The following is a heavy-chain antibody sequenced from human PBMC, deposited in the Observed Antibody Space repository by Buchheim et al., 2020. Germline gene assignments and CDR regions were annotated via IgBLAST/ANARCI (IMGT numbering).Heavy chain of an antibody. CDR1: GGSISRGGYS. CDR2: IYYSGST. Sequence: QVQLQESGPGLVKPSQTLSLTCAVSGGSISRGGYSWTWIRQPPGKGLEWIGYIYYSGSTYYNPYPKSRVTISVDTSQKQFSLKLSSVTAADTAVYYCARGLHGSGSRYGMDVWGQGTT. CDR3: ARGLHGSGSRYGMDV. V-gene: IGHV4-30-4*07. D-gene: IGHD3-10*01. J-gene: IGHJ6*02.